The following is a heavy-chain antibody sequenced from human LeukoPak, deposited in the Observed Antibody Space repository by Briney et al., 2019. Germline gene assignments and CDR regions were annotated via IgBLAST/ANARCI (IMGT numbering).Heavy chain of an antibody. CDR1: GGSISSSSYY. D-gene: IGHD1-1*01. CDR3: ARDSDWRTFGP. J-gene: IGHJ5*02. V-gene: IGHV4-39*07. CDR2: IYYSGST. Sequence: PSETLSLTCTVSGGSISSSSYYWGWIRQPPRKGLEWIGSIYYSGSTYYNPSLKSRVTISVDTSKNQFSLKLSSVTAADTAVYYCARDSDWRTFGPWGQGTLVTVSS.